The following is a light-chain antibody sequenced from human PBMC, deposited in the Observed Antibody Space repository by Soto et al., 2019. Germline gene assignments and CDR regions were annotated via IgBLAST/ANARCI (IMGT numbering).Light chain of an antibody. Sequence: DIVLTQSPGTLSLSPGERATLSCRASQSVSSTFFAWYQQKPGQAPRLLMFGASNSATGIPDRLSGSGSGTDFTLTISRLEPEDFAMYYCQQYGTSPRGTFGQGAKVEVK. CDR1: QSVSSTF. V-gene: IGKV3-20*01. CDR2: GAS. CDR3: QQYGTSPRGT. J-gene: IGKJ1*01.